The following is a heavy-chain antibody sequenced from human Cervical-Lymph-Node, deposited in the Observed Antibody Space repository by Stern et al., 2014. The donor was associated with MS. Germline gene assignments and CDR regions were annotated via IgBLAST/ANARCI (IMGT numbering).Heavy chain of an antibody. J-gene: IGHJ4*02. Sequence: EVQQVQSGAEVKKPGESLKISCKLSGYSFTIYHIAWVRQMPGKGLEWMGVLYPYDSDTTYSPVFQGQFPISADNSITTACLQWSSLRASDTAMYYCARHVQGFDYWGQGTLVTVSS. CDR1: GYSFTIYH. CDR3: ARHVQGFDY. V-gene: IGHV5-51*01. CDR2: LYPYDSDT.